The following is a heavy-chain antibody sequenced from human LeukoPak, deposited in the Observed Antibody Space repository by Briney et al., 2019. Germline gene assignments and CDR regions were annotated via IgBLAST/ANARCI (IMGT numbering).Heavy chain of an antibody. Sequence: GGSLRLSCAASGFTFSNYAMSWVRQAPGKGLEWVSVISGSGGITYYADSVKGRFTISRDNGKNSLYLQMNSLRDEDAAVYYCARDYGRRIRDAFDIWGEGTMVTVSS. CDR2: ISGSGGIT. D-gene: IGHD3-3*02. CDR3: ARDYGRRIRDAFDI. V-gene: IGHV3-23*01. CDR1: GFTFSNYA. J-gene: IGHJ3*02.